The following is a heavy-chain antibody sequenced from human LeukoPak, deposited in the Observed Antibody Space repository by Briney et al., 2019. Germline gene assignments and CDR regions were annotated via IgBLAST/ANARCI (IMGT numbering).Heavy chain of an antibody. CDR1: GYRLTRNW. CDR2: FYPADADT. Sequence: GGSLKISCQGSGYRLTRNWIGWVRQMPGKGLEWRGVFYPADADTPYSPSFQGHVTLSAEKTTSTAYLPWSSLQAPDTAMYYCARLQGVSRGWSFDCWGQGTLVTVSS. CDR3: ARLQGVSRGWSFDC. D-gene: IGHD6-19*01. J-gene: IGHJ4*02. V-gene: IGHV5-51*01.